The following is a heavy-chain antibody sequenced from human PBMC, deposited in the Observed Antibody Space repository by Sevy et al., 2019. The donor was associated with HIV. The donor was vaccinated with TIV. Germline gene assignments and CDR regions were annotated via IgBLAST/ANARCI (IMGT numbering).Heavy chain of an antibody. CDR3: ARDGYCSGGSCYYFDY. CDR2: ISYDGSNK. J-gene: IGHJ4*02. CDR1: GFTFSSYA. Sequence: GGSLRLSCAASGFTFSSYAMHWVRQAPGKGLEWVAVISYDGSNKYYADSVKGRFTISRDNSKNPLYLQMNSLRAEDTAVYYCARDGYCSGGSCYYFDYWGQGTLVTVSS. V-gene: IGHV3-30-3*01. D-gene: IGHD2-15*01.